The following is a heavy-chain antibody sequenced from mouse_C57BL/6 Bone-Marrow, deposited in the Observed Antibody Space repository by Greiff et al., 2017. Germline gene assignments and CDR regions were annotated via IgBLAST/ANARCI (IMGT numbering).Heavy chain of an antibody. D-gene: IGHD1-1*01. CDR3: ASGYYGTLFDY. V-gene: IGHV1-9*01. CDR1: GYTFTGYW. J-gene: IGHJ2*01. CDR2: ILPGSGST. Sequence: QVQLQQSGAELMKPGASVKLSCKATGYTFTGYWIEWVKQRPGHGLEWIGEILPGSGSTNYNEKFKGKATLTADTSSKTAYMQRISLSTEESAIYYCASGYYGTLFDYWGQGTTLPVSS.